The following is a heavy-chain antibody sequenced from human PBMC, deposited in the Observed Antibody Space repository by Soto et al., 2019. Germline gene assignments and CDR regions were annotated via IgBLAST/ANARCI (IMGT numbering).Heavy chain of an antibody. CDR2: IKSDGSGT. J-gene: IGHJ4*02. Sequence: EVQLVESGGGLVQPGGSLRLSCAASGFTFSSYWMHWVRQAPGKGLVWVSRIKSDGSGTSYADSVKGRLTISRDNAKNTLYLQMNSLRAEDTAVDYCARGDGDYYDGNGYLGRHWGQGTLVTVSP. CDR1: GFTFSSYW. D-gene: IGHD3-22*01. CDR3: ARGDGDYYDGNGYLGRH. V-gene: IGHV3-74*01.